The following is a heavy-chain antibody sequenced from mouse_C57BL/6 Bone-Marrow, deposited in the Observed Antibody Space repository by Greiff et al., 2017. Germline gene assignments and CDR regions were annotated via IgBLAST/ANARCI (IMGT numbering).Heavy chain of an antibody. V-gene: IGHV5-12*01. CDR1: GFTFSDYY. J-gene: IGHJ3*01. CDR2: ISNGGGST. Sequence: EVHLVESGGGLVQPGGSLKLSCAASGFTFSDYYMYWVRQTPEKRLEWVAYISNGGGSTYYPDTVKGRFTISRDNAKNTLYLQMSRLKSEDTAMYYCARHPWFAYWGQGTLVTVSA. CDR3: ARHPWFAY.